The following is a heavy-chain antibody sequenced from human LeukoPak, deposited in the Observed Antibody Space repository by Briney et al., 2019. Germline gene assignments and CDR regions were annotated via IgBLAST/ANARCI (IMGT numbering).Heavy chain of an antibody. CDR2: IYYSGST. Sequence: SETLSLTCTVSGGSISSYYWSWIRQPPGKGLEWIGYIYYSGSTNYNPSLKSRVTISVDTSKNQFSLKLSSVTAADTAVYYCARGVLVPVFDYYYYYGMDVWGQGTTVTVSS. D-gene: IGHD2-2*01. V-gene: IGHV4-59*01. CDR3: ARGVLVPVFDYYYYYGMDV. CDR1: GGSISSYY. J-gene: IGHJ6*02.